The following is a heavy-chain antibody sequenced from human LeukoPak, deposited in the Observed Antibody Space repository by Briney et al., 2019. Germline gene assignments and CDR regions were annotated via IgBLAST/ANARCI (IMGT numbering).Heavy chain of an antibody. Sequence: PSETLSLTCTVSGGSISDSLWSWIRQPPGKGLEWIGNIHTSGGSNYSPSLKSRVTISLDMSRNQFSLRLSSVTAADTAVYYCARGRSAVVTPDYYYYYCMDVWGKGTTVTVSS. CDR2: IHTSGGS. J-gene: IGHJ6*03. CDR3: ARGRSAVVTPDYYYYYCMDV. V-gene: IGHV4-4*09. CDR1: GGSISDSL. D-gene: IGHD4-23*01.